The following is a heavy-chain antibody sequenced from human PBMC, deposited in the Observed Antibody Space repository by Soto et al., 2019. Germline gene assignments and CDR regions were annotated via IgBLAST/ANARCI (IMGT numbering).Heavy chain of an antibody. Sequence: QLQLQESGSGLVKPSQTLSLTCAVSGVSISSDGYSWSWIRQPPGKGLEWIGFIYQSGSTYYNPSLKSRGTMPVDRSKNQFSLKLTSVTAADTAVYYCARAYYDFWTSYHYGMDVWGQGTTVTVSS. J-gene: IGHJ6*02. D-gene: IGHD3-3*01. CDR2: IYQSGST. CDR3: ARAYYDFWTSYHYGMDV. CDR1: GVSISSDGYS. V-gene: IGHV4-30-2*01.